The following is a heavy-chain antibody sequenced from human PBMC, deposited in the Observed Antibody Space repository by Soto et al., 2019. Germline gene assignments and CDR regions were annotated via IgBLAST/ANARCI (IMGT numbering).Heavy chain of an antibody. J-gene: IGHJ6*03. Sequence: PSETLSLTCGVSGGSINSYFWNWIRQPPGKGLEWIGYVYYNGSTNYNPSLKSRVTMSVDTSKNQFSLKLISVTAADTAVYYCARTRPPARDTHYFYYYMDVWGEGTTVTVSS. D-gene: IGHD2-2*01. CDR2: VYYNGST. CDR1: GGSINSYF. CDR3: ARTRPPARDTHYFYYYMDV. V-gene: IGHV4-59*08.